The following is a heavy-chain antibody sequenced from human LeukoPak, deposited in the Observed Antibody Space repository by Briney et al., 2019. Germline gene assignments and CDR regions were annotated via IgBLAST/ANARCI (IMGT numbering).Heavy chain of an antibody. CDR3: ARHQPSGTYPLDY. D-gene: IGHD3-10*01. J-gene: IGHJ4*02. V-gene: IGHV4-59*08. CDR2: IYYTGRV. Sequence: NPSETLSLTCTVSGGSVSGFYWSWIRQPPGKGLEWIAHIYYTGRVTSYPSLRSRLTMSIDTSRNQLSLILTSVTAADAAIYYCARHQPSGTYPLDYWGQGTLVTVSS. CDR1: GGSVSGFY.